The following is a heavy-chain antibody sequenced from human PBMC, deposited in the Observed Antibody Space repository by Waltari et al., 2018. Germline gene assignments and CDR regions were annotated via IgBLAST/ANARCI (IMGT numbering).Heavy chain of an antibody. D-gene: IGHD6-19*01. CDR1: GYTFTVSY. V-gene: IGHV1-2*06. CDR3: ARPGQWLVKYFDY. Sequence: QVQLVQSGAEVKKPGASVKVSCQASGYTFTVSYMHWVRKAPGQGLEWMGRINPNSGGTNYAQKFQGRVTMTRDTSISTAYMELSRLRSDDTAVYYCARPGQWLVKYFDYWGQGTLVTVSS. J-gene: IGHJ4*02. CDR2: INPNSGGT.